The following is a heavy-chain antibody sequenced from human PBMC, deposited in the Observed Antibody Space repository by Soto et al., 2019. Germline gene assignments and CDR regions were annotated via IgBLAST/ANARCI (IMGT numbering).Heavy chain of an antibody. Sequence: QVQLVQSGAEVKKPGSSVKVSCKASGGTFSTYTITWVRQAPGQGLEWMGRIIPIIGIINYAQKFQGRVTISAAXXXGXXDMELPGLRSDATAAYYCARDPDSHYNDSPASSSPWGQGTLVTVSS. D-gene: IGHD4-4*01. CDR3: ARDPDSHYNDSPASSSP. V-gene: IGHV1-69*08. CDR1: GGTFSTYT. J-gene: IGHJ5*02. CDR2: IIPIIGII.